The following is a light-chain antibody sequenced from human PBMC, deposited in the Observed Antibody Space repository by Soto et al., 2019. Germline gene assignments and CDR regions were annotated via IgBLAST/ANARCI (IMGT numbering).Light chain of an antibody. Sequence: QSALTQPASVSGSPGQSITISCAGSSSDIGNYNYVSWYHQHPGKAPRLIIYDVSNRPSGVSNRFSGSKSGNTASLTISGLQAEDEADYYCSSYSSSSTPYVFGTGTELTVL. J-gene: IGLJ1*01. CDR3: SSYSSSSTPYV. V-gene: IGLV2-14*03. CDR1: SSDIGNYNY. CDR2: DVS.